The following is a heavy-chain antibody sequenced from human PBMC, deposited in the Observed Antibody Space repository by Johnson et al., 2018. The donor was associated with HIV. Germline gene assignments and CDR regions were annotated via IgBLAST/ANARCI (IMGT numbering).Heavy chain of an antibody. D-gene: IGHD6-13*01. CDR3: ARGRKVIGAADGLDNDAFDM. CDR1: EFTFSDYA. CDR2: ISYDGNKK. V-gene: IGHV3-30*04. J-gene: IGHJ3*02. Sequence: QVQLVESGGGVVQPGRSLKIYCAVSEFTFSDYAMHWVRLAPGKGLQWVGVISYDGNKKYYADSVRGRFTISRDISKNTLYLQMDSLGPDDTALYYCARGRKVIGAADGLDNDAFDMWGQGTLVTISS.